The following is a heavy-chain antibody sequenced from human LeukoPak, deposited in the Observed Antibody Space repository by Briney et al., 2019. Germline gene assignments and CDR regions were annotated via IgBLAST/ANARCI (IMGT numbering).Heavy chain of an antibody. CDR2: IKQDGSEK. J-gene: IGHJ4*02. Sequence: GGSLRLSCAASGFTFSTFAMIWVRQAPGKGLEWVANIKQDGSEKYYVDSVKGRFTISRDNAKNSLYLQMNSLRAEDTAVYYCARAHKYSSGWYGFDYWGQGTLVTVSS. CDR1: GFTFSTFA. CDR3: ARAHKYSSGWYGFDY. D-gene: IGHD6-19*01. V-gene: IGHV3-7*01.